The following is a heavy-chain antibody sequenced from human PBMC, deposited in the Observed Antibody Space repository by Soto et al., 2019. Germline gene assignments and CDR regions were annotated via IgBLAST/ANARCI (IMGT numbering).Heavy chain of an antibody. CDR1: GFTLSAHA. J-gene: IGHJ4*02. Sequence: GGSLRLSCATSGFTLSAHAMSWVRQAPGKGLEWVSGVSETGGGTYYADSVKGRFTISRDTSKNTLHLQMDSLRAEDTAIYYCARNSRTWTHFWGQGTLVTVSS. V-gene: IGHV3-23*01. D-gene: IGHD2-2*01. CDR3: ARNSRTWTHF. CDR2: VSETGGGT.